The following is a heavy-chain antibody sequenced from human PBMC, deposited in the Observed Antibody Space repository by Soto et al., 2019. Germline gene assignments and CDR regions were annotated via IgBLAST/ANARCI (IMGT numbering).Heavy chain of an antibody. CDR3: ARPHPYPNILYYFDY. D-gene: IGHD2-2*01. CDR2: ISYDGSNK. J-gene: IGHJ4*02. Sequence: GGFLRLSCAASGFTFISYAMHWVRQAPGKGLEWVAVISYDGSNKYYADSVKGRFTISRDNSKNTLYLQMNSLRAEDTAVYYCARPHPYPNILYYFDYWGQGTLVTVSS. CDR1: GFTFISYA. V-gene: IGHV3-30-3*01.